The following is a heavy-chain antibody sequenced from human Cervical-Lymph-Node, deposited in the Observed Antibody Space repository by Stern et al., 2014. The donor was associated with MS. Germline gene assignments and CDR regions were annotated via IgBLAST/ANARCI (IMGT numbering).Heavy chain of an antibody. D-gene: IGHD1-26*01. CDR3: ARAVDSGSHSYYYYYYGMYV. V-gene: IGHV1-46*01. CDR1: GYTFTSYY. J-gene: IGHJ6*02. CDR2: INPSGGST. Sequence: QVQLGQSGAEVKKPGASVKVSCKASGYTFTSYYMHWVRQAPGQGLEWMGIINPSGGSTSYAQKFQGRGTMTRDTSTSTVYMELSSLRSEDTAVYYCARAVDSGSHSYYYYYYGMYVWGQGTTGTVSS.